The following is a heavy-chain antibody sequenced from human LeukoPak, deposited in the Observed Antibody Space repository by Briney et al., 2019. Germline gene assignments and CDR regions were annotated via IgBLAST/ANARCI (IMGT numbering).Heavy chain of an antibody. CDR1: GFTFSSYW. CDR3: ATSSDTTMVFDY. V-gene: IGHV3-74*01. CDR2: ITSDGRIT. J-gene: IGHJ4*02. D-gene: IGHD5-18*01. Sequence: PGGSLRLSCSASGFTFSSYWMHWVRQAPGKGLVWVSRITSDGRITSYADSVKGRFTISRDNAKNTLYLQMNSLRAEDTAVYYCATSSDTTMVFDYWGQGALVTVSA.